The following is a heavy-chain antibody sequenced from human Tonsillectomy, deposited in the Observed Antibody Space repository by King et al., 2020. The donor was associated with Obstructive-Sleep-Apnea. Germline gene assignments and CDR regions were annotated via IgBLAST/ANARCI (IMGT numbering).Heavy chain of an antibody. CDR3: ARGPYYYDSSGYYLEYYFDY. Sequence: VQLVESGGGVVRPGGSLRLSCAASGFTFDDYGMSWVLQAPGKGLEWGSGINWNGGSTGYADSEKGRFTISRDNAKNSLYLQLNSLRAEDTALYHCARGPYYYDSSGYYLEYYFDYWGQGTLVTVSS. V-gene: IGHV3-20*01. CDR2: INWNGGST. J-gene: IGHJ4*02. CDR1: GFTFDDYG. D-gene: IGHD3-22*01.